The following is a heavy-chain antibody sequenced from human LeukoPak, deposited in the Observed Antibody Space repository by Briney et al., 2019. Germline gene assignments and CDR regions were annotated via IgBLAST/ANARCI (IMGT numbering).Heavy chain of an antibody. CDR2: IYYSGST. D-gene: IGHD3-22*01. V-gene: IGHV4-39*07. CDR3: ARGENYYDSSGYYYHY. CDR1: GGSISSSSYY. Sequence: SETLSLTCTVSGGSISSSSYYWGWIRQPPGKGLEWIGSIYYSGSTYHNPSLKSRVTISVDTSKNQFSLKLSSVTAADTAVYYCARGENYYDSSGYYYHYWGQGTLVTVSS. J-gene: IGHJ4*02.